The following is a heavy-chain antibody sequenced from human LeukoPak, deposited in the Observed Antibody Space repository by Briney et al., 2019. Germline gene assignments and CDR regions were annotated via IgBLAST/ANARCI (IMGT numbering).Heavy chain of an antibody. Sequence: SETLSLTCTVSGGAISSYYWSWIRQPPGEGLEWIGYIYYSGSTNYNPSLKSRVTISVDTSKSQFSLKLSSVTAADTAVYYCARGVVCWFDPWGQGTLVTVSS. V-gene: IGHV4-59*12. CDR1: GGAISSYY. CDR2: IYYSGST. D-gene: IGHD3-22*01. CDR3: ARGVVCWFDP. J-gene: IGHJ5*02.